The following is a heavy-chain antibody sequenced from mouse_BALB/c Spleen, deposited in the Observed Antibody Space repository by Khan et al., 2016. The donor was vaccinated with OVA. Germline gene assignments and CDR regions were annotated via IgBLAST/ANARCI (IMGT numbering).Heavy chain of an antibody. CDR3: ARTSRIKY. D-gene: IGHD3-3*01. CDR2: ISYSGST. V-gene: IGHV3-2*02. J-gene: IGHJ2*01. Sequence: EVQLQESGPGLVKPSQSLSLTCTVTGYSITSGYGWNWIRQFPGNKLEWMGYISYSGSTNYNPSPKSRSPITRDTSKNQFFLQLNSVATEDTATYYCARTSRIKYWGQGTTLTVSS. CDR1: GYSITSGYG.